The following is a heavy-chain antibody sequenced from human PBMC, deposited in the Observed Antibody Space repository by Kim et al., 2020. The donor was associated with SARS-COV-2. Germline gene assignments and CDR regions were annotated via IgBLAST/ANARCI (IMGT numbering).Heavy chain of an antibody. CDR1: GGSISSSSYY. V-gene: IGHV4-39*01. CDR3: ARQARGYSYGYNY. D-gene: IGHD5-18*01. Sequence: SETLSLTCTVSGGSISSSSYYWGWIRQPPGKGLEWIGSIYYSGSTYYNPSLKSRVTISVDTSKNQFSLKLSSVTAADTAVYYCARQARGYSYGYNYWGQG. CDR2: IYYSGST. J-gene: IGHJ4*02.